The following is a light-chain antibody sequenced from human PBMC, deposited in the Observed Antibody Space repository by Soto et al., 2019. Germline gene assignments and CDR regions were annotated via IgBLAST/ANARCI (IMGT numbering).Light chain of an antibody. Sequence: QSALTQPASVSGSPGQSITISCTGTSSDVGAYNYVSWYQQHPGKAPKLIIFEVSDRPSGVSNRFSGSKSGNTASLTISGLQAEDEADYYCTSYTNTLTLVFGGGTKLTVL. CDR3: TSYTNTLTLV. J-gene: IGLJ2*01. CDR2: EVS. V-gene: IGLV2-14*01. CDR1: SSDVGAYNY.